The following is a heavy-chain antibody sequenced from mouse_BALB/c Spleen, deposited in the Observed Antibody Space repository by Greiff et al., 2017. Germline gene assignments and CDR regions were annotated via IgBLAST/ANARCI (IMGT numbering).Heavy chain of an antibody. CDR3: ARGPDYYGSSSFDY. J-gene: IGHJ2*01. D-gene: IGHD1-1*01. Sequence: EVNVVESGGGLVQPGGSRKLSCAASGFTFSSFGMHWVRQAPEKGLEWVAYISSGSSTIYYADTVKGRFTISRDNPKNTLFLQMTSLRSEDTAMYYCARGPDYYGSSSFDYWGQGTTLTVSS. CDR1: GFTFSSFG. CDR2: ISSGSSTI. V-gene: IGHV5-17*02.